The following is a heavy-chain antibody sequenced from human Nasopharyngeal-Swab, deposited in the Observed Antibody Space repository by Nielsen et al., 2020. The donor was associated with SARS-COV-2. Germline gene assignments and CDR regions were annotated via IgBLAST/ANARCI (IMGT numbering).Heavy chain of an antibody. J-gene: IGHJ3*02. CDR1: GFTFRNYG. Sequence: GGSLRLSCAASGFTFRNYGMHWVRQAPGKGLEWVTFIWYDGTNSFYADSVKGRFSISSDNSKSTLYLQMNTLGAEDTAVYYCAIEPGNRVVTGSDAFDIWGQGTMVTVSS. CDR2: IWYDGTNS. V-gene: IGHV3-30*02. CDR3: AIEPGNRVVTGSDAFDI. D-gene: IGHD6-19*01.